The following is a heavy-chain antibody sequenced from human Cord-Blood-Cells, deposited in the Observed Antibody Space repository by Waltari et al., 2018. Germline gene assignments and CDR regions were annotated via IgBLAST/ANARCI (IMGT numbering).Heavy chain of an antibody. J-gene: IGHJ6*02. CDR3: AKAGGGYCSGGSCYEAYYYYYYGMDV. V-gene: IGHV3-9*01. CDR1: GFTFDDYA. CDR2: ISWNSGSI. Sequence: GGGLVQPGRSLRLSCAASGFTFDDYAMHWVRQAPGKGLEWVSGISWNSGSIGYADSVKGRFTISRDNAKNSLYLQMNSLRAEDTALYYCAKAGGGYCSGGSCYEAYYYYYYGMDVWGQGPTV. D-gene: IGHD2-15*01.